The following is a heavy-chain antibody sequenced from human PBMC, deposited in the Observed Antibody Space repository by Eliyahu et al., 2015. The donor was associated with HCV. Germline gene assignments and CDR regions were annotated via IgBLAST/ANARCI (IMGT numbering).Heavy chain of an antibody. CDR3: ARDKNWYFDL. V-gene: IGHV1-2*02. Sequence: QVQLVQSGAEAKKPGASVKVSCQASGYSFSGFYLHWVRQAPGQGLEWMEWINPISGDTNYAQKFQGRVTLTTDTSINTARMELSSLRSDDTAVYYCARDKNWYFDLWGRGTLVTVS. CDR2: INPISGDT. J-gene: IGHJ2*01. CDR1: GYSFSGFY.